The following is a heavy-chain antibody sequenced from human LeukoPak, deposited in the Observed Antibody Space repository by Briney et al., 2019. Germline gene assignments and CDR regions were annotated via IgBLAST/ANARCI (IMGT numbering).Heavy chain of an antibody. CDR2: ISYDVSNK. Sequence: GGSLRLSCAASGFTFSSYEMNWVRQAPGKGLEWVAVISYDVSNKYYADSVKGRFAISRDNSKNTLYLQMNSLRPEDTAVYYCAKGAFGELWLDYWGQGTLVAVSS. CDR3: AKGAFGELWLDY. V-gene: IGHV3-30*18. D-gene: IGHD3-10*01. CDR1: GFTFSSYE. J-gene: IGHJ4*02.